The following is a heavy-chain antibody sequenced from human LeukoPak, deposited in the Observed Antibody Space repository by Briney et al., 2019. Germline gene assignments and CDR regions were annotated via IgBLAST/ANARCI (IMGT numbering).Heavy chain of an antibody. V-gene: IGHV3-21*01. D-gene: IGHD6-13*01. J-gene: IGHJ6*03. CDR1: GFTFSSYT. CDR2: ISRTSIYM. Sequence: GGSLRLSCAASGFTFSSYTMIWVRQAPGKGLEWVSSISRTSIYMYYADSVKGRFTISRDNSKNTLYLQMNSLRAEDTAVYYCARVEQQLARYYYYYMDVWGKGTTVTVSS. CDR3: ARVEQQLARYYYYYMDV.